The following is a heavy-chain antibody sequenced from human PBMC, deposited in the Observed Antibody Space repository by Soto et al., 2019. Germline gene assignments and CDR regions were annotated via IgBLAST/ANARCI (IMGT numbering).Heavy chain of an antibody. CDR2: IIPIFGTA. J-gene: IGHJ3*02. Sequence: SVKVSCKASGGTFSSYAISWVRQAPGQGLEWMGGIIPIFGTANYAQKFQGRVTITADESTRTAYMELSSLRSEDTAVYYCARDPGGLARAFDIWGQGTMVTVSS. CDR3: ARDPGGLARAFDI. CDR1: GGTFSSYA. V-gene: IGHV1-69*13. D-gene: IGHD3-16*01.